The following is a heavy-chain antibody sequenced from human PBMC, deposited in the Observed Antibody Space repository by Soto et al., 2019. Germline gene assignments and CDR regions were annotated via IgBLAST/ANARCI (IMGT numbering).Heavy chain of an antibody. V-gene: IGHV3-33*01. CDR1: GFTFSSYG. D-gene: IGHD6-6*01. CDR2: IWYDGSNK. J-gene: IGHJ4*02. CDR3: ARDQERSYSSSSYFDY. Sequence: GSLRLSCAASGFTFSSYGMHWVRQAPGKGLEWVAVIWYDGSNKYYADSVKGRFTISRDNSKNTLYLQMNSLRAEDTAVYYCARDQERSYSSSSYFDYWGQGTLVTVSS.